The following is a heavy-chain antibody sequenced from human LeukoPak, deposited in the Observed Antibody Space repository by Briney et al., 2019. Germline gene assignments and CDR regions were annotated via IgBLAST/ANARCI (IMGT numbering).Heavy chain of an antibody. V-gene: IGHV1-18*01. CDR1: GYTFTSYG. D-gene: IGHD2/OR15-2a*01. Sequence: XSVKVSCKASGYTFTSYGISWVRQAPGQGLEWMGWISAYNGNTNYAQKLQGRVTMTTDTSTSTAYMELRSLRSDDTAVYYCARDMSPEPFYYYYYYGMDVWGQGTTVTVSS. CDR3: ARDMSPEPFYYYYYYGMDV. CDR2: ISAYNGNT. J-gene: IGHJ6*02.